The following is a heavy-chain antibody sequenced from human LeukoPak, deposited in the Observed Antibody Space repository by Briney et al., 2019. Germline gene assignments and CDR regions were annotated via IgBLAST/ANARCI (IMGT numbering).Heavy chain of an antibody. CDR1: GGSISSGSYY. V-gene: IGHV4-61*02. J-gene: IGHJ4*02. D-gene: IGHD6-13*01. Sequence: SETLSLTCTVSGGSISSGSYYWSWIRQPAGKGLEWIGRIYTSGSTNYNPSLKSRVTISVDTSKNQFSLKLSSVTAADTAVYYCARESPQTGIAAVGTSHFDYWGQGTLVTVSS. CDR2: IYTSGST. CDR3: ARESPQTGIAAVGTSHFDY.